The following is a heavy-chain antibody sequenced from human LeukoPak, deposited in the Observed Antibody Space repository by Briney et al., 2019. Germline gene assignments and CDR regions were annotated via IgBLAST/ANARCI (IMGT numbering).Heavy chain of an antibody. D-gene: IGHD7-27*01. CDR3: ARDIWGNGAFDI. Sequence: PSETLSLTCAVYGGSFSGYYWSWIRQPPGKGLEWIGYIYYSGSTNYNPSLKSRVTISVDTSKNQFSLKLSSVTAADTAVYYCARDIWGNGAFDIWGQGTMVTVSS. J-gene: IGHJ3*02. V-gene: IGHV4-59*01. CDR1: GGSFSGYY. CDR2: IYYSGST.